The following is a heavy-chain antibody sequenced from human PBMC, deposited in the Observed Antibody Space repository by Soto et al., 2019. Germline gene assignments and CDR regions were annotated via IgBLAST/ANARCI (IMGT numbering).Heavy chain of an antibody. D-gene: IGHD3-16*01. CDR2: IYSGGYT. CDR1: GFTVSNNY. Sequence: EVQLVESGGGLIQPGGSLRLSCAVSGFTVSNNYMSWVRQAPGKGLEGVSVIYSGGYTAYGDSVKGRFTISRDNSKNTIILKRTSLRADGWAVFYWATRGGGGGYWGQGTLVTVSS. V-gene: IGHV3-53*01. CDR3: ATRGGGGGY. J-gene: IGHJ4*02.